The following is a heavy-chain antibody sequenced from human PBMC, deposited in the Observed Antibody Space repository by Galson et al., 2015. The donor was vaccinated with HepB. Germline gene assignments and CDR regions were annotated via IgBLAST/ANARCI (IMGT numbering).Heavy chain of an antibody. Sequence: SLRLSCAASGFTVSSNYMSWVRQAPGKGLEWVSVIYSGGSTYYADSVKGRFTISRDNSKNTLYLQMNSLRAEDTAVYYCARGGYSYGPYYYYYGMDVWGQGTTVTVSS. D-gene: IGHD5-18*01. CDR2: IYSGGST. V-gene: IGHV3-53*01. CDR1: GFTVSSNY. CDR3: ARGGYSYGPYYYYYGMDV. J-gene: IGHJ6*02.